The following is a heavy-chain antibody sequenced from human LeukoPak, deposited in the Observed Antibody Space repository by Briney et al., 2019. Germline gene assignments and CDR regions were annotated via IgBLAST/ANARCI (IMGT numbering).Heavy chain of an antibody. D-gene: IGHD3-9*01. CDR2: IKQDGSEK. Sequence: PGGSLRLSCAASGFTFSSYWMSWVRQAPGKGLEWVANIKQDGSEKYYVDSVKGRFTISRDNAKNSLYLQMNSLRAEDTAVYYCARDEILTGYYRGLYYYYMDVWGKGTTVTISS. V-gene: IGHV3-7*01. J-gene: IGHJ6*03. CDR1: GFTFSSYW. CDR3: ARDEILTGYYRGLYYYYMDV.